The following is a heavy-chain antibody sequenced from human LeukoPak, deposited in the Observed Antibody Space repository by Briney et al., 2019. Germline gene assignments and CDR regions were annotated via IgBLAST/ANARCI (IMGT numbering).Heavy chain of an antibody. CDR1: GFTFSSYW. Sequence: GGSLRLSCAASGFTFSSYWMHWVRQAPGKGLVWVSRINSDGSSTSYADSVKGRFTISRDNAKNTLYLQMNSLRAEDTAVYYCAKHGSSTSLPINWFDPWGQGTLVTVSS. CDR3: AKHGSSTSLPINWFDP. D-gene: IGHD2-2*01. V-gene: IGHV3-74*01. J-gene: IGHJ5*02. CDR2: INSDGSST.